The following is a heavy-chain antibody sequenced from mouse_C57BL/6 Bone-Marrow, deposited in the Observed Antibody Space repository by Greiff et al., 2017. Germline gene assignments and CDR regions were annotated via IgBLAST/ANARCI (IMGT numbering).Heavy chain of an antibody. V-gene: IGHV3-6*01. Sequence: EVKLMESGPGLVKPSQSLSLTCSVTGYSITSGYYWNWIRQFPGNKLEWMGYISYDGSNNYNPSLKNRISITRDTSKNQFFLKLNSVTTEDTATYYCVGWLRVYFDYWGQGTTLTVSS. D-gene: IGHD2-2*01. CDR3: VGWLRVYFDY. J-gene: IGHJ2*01. CDR2: ISYDGSN. CDR1: GYSITSGYY.